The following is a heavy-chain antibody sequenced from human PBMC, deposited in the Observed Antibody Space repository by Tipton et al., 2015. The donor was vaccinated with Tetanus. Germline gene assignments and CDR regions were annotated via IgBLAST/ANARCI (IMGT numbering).Heavy chain of an antibody. CDR1: GFTFNNYG. CDR3: ARHGWLGT. CDR2: IWYDGSDK. Sequence: SLRLSCAASGFTFNNYGMHWVRQAPGKGLEWVALIWYDGSDKYYTDSVKGRFTISRDNSKNTVNLQMNSLRAEDTAMYFCARHGWLGTWGQGTLVTVSS. V-gene: IGHV3-33*01. J-gene: IGHJ5*02. D-gene: IGHD6-19*01.